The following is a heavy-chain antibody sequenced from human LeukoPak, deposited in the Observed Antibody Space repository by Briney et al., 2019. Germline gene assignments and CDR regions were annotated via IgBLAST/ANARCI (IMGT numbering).Heavy chain of an antibody. J-gene: IGHJ6*03. D-gene: IGHD4-17*01. CDR1: GLIVSGNY. V-gene: IGHV3-53*01. Sequence: GGSLRLSCAASGLIVSGNYMSWVRKAPGKGLEWVSIIYSDGFTYYADSVKGRFTISRDSSKNTLYLQMDSLRAEDTAVYYCARNIHDYVLTHYYYYMDVWGKGTTVTVPS. CDR3: ARNIHDYVLTHYYYYMDV. CDR2: IYSDGFT.